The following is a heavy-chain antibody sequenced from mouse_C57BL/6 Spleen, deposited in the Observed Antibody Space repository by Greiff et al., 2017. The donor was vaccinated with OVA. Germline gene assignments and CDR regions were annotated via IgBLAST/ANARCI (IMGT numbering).Heavy chain of an antibody. J-gene: IGHJ1*03. CDR2: VYPYNGGT. D-gene: IGHD2-4*01. CDR3: ASGRDYDGDWYFDV. V-gene: IGHV1-36*01. Sequence: EVQLQQSGPVLVKPGPSVKISCKASGFTFTDYYMHWVKQSPGKSLEWIGLVYPYNGGTSYNQKFKGKATLTVDTSSSPAYMERNSLTSEDSAVYYCASGRDYDGDWYFDVWGTGTTVTVSS. CDR1: GFTFTDYY.